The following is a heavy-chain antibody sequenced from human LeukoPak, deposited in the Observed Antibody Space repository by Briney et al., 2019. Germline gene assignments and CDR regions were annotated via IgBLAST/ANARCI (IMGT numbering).Heavy chain of an antibody. CDR2: IIPILGIA. D-gene: IGHD2-21*01. Sequence: SVKVSCKASGGTFSSYTISWVRQAPGQGLEWMGRIIPILGIANYAQKFQGRVTITADKSTSTAYMELSSLRSEDTAVYYCARDPYGVVIAITSPRGNWFDPWGQGTLVTVSS. CDR3: ARDPYGVVIAITSPRGNWFDP. V-gene: IGHV1-69*04. CDR1: GGTFSSYT. J-gene: IGHJ5*02.